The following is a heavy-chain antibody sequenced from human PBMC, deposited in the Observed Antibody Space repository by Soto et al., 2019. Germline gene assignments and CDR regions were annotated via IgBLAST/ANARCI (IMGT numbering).Heavy chain of an antibody. J-gene: IGHJ4*02. CDR1: GFGFSGNA. CDR3: AKPMYDSSGYYSGRYYFGY. CDR2: ISGSGEFI. Sequence: PGGSLRLSCVASGFGFSGNAMSWVRQAPVKGLEWVSAISGSGEFIYYADSVKGRFTISRVNSKNTLYLEMNYLGAEDTAVYYCAKPMYDSSGYYSGRYYFGYWGQGTLVTVSS. D-gene: IGHD3-22*01. V-gene: IGHV3-23*01.